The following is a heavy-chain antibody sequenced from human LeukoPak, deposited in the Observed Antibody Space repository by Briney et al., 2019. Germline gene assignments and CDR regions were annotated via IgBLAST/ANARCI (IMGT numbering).Heavy chain of an antibody. CDR2: INPNSGGT. Sequence: ASVTVSFKTSGFTFTNHGISWVRQAPGQGRERMGWINPNSGGTNYAQKFQGRVTMTRDTSISTAYMELSRLRSDDTAVYYCAREWYGGNPVYYYYGMDVWGQGTTVTVSS. J-gene: IGHJ6*02. CDR3: AREWYGGNPVYYYYGMDV. CDR1: GFTFTNHG. V-gene: IGHV1-2*02. D-gene: IGHD4-23*01.